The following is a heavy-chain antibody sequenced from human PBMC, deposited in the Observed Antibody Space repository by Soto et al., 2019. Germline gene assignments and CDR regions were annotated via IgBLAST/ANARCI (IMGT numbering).Heavy chain of an antibody. J-gene: IGHJ4*02. CDR2: LSGGSGST. CDR1: GFTFNTYV. D-gene: IGHD6-6*01. CDR3: AKGSASARPYYFDY. V-gene: IGHV3-23*01. Sequence: EVQLLESGGGLVQPGGSLRLSCAASGFTFNTYVMSWVRQAPGKGLEWVSALSGGSGSTYYADSVKGRFSISRDNSKDTLYLELNSLRAEDTALYYCAKGSASARPYYFDYWGPGTQVTVSS.